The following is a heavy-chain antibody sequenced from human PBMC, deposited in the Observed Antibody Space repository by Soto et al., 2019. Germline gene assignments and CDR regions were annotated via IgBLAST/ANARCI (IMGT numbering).Heavy chain of an antibody. CDR2: MNPNSGNT. CDR3: ARDLVGYYDFWSGYRYYYYYYMDV. D-gene: IGHD3-3*01. CDR1: GYTFTSYG. Sequence: ASVKVSCKASGYTFTSYGINWVRQATGQGLEWMGWMNPNSGNTGYAQKFQGRVTMTRNTSISTAYMELSSLRSEDTAVYYCARDLVGYYDFWSGYRYYYYYYMDVWGKGITVTVSS. J-gene: IGHJ6*03. V-gene: IGHV1-8*02.